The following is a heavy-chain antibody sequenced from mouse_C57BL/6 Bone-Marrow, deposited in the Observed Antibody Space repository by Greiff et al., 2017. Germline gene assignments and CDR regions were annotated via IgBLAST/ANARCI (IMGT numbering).Heavy chain of an antibody. CDR1: GYTFTDYY. V-gene: IGHV1-26*01. D-gene: IGHD2-3*01. CDR2: INPNNGGT. J-gene: IGHJ4*01. Sequence: VQLQQSGPELVKPGASVKISCKASGYTFTDYYMNWVKQSHGQSLEWIGDINPNNGGTSYNQKFKGKATLTVDKSSSTAYMELRSLTSEDSAVYYCARWLLARDDWGQGTSVTVSS. CDR3: ARWLLARDD.